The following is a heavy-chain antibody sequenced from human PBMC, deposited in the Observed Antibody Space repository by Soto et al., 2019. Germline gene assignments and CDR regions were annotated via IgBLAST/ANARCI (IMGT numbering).Heavy chain of an antibody. J-gene: IGHJ1*01. CDR2: ISASGVST. Sequence: EVQLLESGGGLVQPGGSLRVSCAASGFTFSSEAMSWVRQAPGKGLEWVSFISASGVSTYYADSGKGRFTISRVNSTNTLFLHMNRLRAEDAAVYSCAKISSTWYLSNFDVWGQGIPVIVSS. CDR1: GFTFSSEA. CDR3: AKISSTWYLSNFDV. V-gene: IGHV3-23*01. D-gene: IGHD6-13*01.